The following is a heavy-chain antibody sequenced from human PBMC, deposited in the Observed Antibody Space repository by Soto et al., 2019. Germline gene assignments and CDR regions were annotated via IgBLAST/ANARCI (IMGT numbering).Heavy chain of an antibody. J-gene: IGHJ4*02. V-gene: IGHV3-30-3*01. CDR1: GFTFSSYA. CDR2: ISYDGSNK. Sequence: QVQLVESGGGVVQPGRSLRLSCAASGFTFSSYAMHWVRQAPGKGLEWVAVISYDGSNKYYADSVKGRFTISRDNSKNTLYLQMNSLRAEDTAVYYCARDLGVYYDFWSGYYDLDYWGQGTLVTVSS. CDR3: ARDLGVYYDFWSGYYDLDY. D-gene: IGHD3-3*01.